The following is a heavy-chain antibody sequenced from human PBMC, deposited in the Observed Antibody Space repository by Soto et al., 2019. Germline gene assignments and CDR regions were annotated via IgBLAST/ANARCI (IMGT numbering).Heavy chain of an antibody. Sequence: EVQLVESGGGLVQPGGSLRLSCAASGFTFSDYWMHWVRQAPGKGLVWVSQIKGDGSNIKYADSVKGRFTISRDNAKNTLYRKMNSLRAEDTAVYYCAGDNSGPIMFEYWGQGNLVTVPA. CDR3: AGDNSGPIMFEY. V-gene: IGHV3-74*03. D-gene: IGHD6-25*01. J-gene: IGHJ4*02. CDR2: IKGDGSNI. CDR1: GFTFSDYW.